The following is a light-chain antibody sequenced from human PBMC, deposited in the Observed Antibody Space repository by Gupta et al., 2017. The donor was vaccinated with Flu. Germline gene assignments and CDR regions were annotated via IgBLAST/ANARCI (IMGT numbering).Light chain of an antibody. J-gene: IGKJ2*01. CDR2: KAS. V-gene: IGKV1-5*03. CDR1: QSISSW. Sequence: GDRVTITCRASQSISSWLAWYQQKPGKAPKLLIYKASSLESGVPSRFSGSGSGTEFTLTISSLQPDDFATYYCQQYNSYAYTFGQGTKLEIK. CDR3: QQYNSYAYT.